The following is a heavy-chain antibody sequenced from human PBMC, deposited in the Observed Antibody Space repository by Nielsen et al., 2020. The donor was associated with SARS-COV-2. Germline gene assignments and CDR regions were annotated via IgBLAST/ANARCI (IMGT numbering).Heavy chain of an antibody. CDR3: ARVGYSSSWYPFYFDY. CDR1: GGSISSGGYY. V-gene: IGHV4-31*03. D-gene: IGHD6-13*01. J-gene: IGHJ4*02. Sequence: SETLSLTCTVSGGSISSGGYYWSWIRQHPGKGLEWIGYIYYSGSTYYNPSLKSRVTISVDTSKNQFSLKLSSVTAVDTAVYYCARVGYSSSWYPFYFDYWGQGTLVTVSS. CDR2: IYYSGST.